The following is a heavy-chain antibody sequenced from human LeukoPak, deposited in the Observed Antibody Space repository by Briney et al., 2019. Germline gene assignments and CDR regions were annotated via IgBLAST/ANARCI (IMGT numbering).Heavy chain of an antibody. D-gene: IGHD6-13*01. J-gene: IGHJ4*02. CDR3: ARDRQQLFNFDY. Sequence: PGGSLRLSCAASGFTFSSYSMNWVRQAPGKGLEWVAVISYDGSNKYYADSVKGRFTISRDNSKNTLYLQMSSLRADDTALYYCARDRQQLFNFDYWGQGTLVSVSS. V-gene: IGHV3-30*03. CDR1: GFTFSSYS. CDR2: ISYDGSNK.